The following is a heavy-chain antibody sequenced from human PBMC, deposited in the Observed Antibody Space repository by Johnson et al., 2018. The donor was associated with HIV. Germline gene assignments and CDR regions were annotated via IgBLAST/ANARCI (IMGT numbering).Heavy chain of an antibody. CDR3: ARSRERGDAFDI. D-gene: IGHD1-26*01. J-gene: IGHJ3*02. CDR1: GFTFSSYA. Sequence: QMQLVESGGGVVQPGRSLRLSCAASGFTFSSYAMHWVRQAPGKGLEWVAIIYYDGTNKYYADSVKGRFTISRDNSKNTLYLQMNSLRAGDTAVYYCARSRERGDAFDIWGQGTMVTVSS. V-gene: IGHV3-33*01. CDR2: IYYDGTNK.